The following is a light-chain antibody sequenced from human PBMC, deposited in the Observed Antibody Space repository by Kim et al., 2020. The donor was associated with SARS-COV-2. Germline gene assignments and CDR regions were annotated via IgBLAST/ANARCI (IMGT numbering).Light chain of an antibody. V-gene: IGKV1-6*01. CDR3: LQDYNYPLT. CDR2: GAS. CDR1: QDIGND. J-gene: IGKJ4*01. Sequence: SASVGDRVTITCRASQDIGNDLGWYLQKPGRAPKLLIYGASSLQSGVPSRFSGSGSGTDFTLTVSSLQPEDFATYYCLQDYNYPLTFGGGTKLEI.